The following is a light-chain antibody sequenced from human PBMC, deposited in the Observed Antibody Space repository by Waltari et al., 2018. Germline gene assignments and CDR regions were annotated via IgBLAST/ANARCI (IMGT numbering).Light chain of an antibody. CDR1: SSDVGGYKS. CDR3: ISYTSSRHYV. V-gene: IGLV2-14*03. Sequence: QSALTQPASVSGSPGQSTTISCTGSSSDVGGYKSVSWYHHHPAKAPKLIIFDVSGRPFGVSTRFSGSKSGNTASLTISGLQPDDEADYHCISYTSSRHYVFGSGTKVIVL. CDR2: DVS. J-gene: IGLJ1*01.